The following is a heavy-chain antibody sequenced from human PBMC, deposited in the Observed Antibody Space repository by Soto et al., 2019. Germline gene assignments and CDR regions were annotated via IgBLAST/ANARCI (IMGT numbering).Heavy chain of an antibody. D-gene: IGHD4-17*01. CDR1: GFTFSTYS. J-gene: IGHJ2*01. Sequence: EVQLVESGGGLVKPGGSLRLSCVASGFTFSTYSMNWVRQAPGKGLEWVSSISSTSSYIYYADSVKGRFTVSRDNAKNSLDLQMNSLRAEETAVYYCGRKYYGGNYWYFDLWGRGTLVTFSS. CDR2: ISSTSSYI. CDR3: GRKYYGGNYWYFDL. V-gene: IGHV3-21*01.